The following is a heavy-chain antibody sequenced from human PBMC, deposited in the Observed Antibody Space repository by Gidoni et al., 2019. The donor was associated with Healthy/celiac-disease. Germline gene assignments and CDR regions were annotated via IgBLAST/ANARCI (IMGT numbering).Heavy chain of an antibody. J-gene: IGHJ6*02. CDR3: ARDHTPYGDYVDYYYGMDV. V-gene: IGHV3-30-3*01. CDR2: ISYDGSNK. Sequence: QVQLVESGGGVVQPGRSLRLSCAASGFTFSSYAMHWVRQAPGKGLEWVAVISYDGSNKYYADSVKGRFTISRDNSKNTLYLQMNSLRAEDTAVYYCARDHTPYGDYVDYYYGMDVWGQGTTVTVSS. D-gene: IGHD4-17*01. CDR1: GFTFSSYA.